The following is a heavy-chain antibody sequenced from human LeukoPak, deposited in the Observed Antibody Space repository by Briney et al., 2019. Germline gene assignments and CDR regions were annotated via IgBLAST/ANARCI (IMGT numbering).Heavy chain of an antibody. J-gene: IGHJ4*02. V-gene: IGHV3-23*01. CDR2: ISGSGGST. Sequence: GGSLRLSCAASGFTFSSYAMSWVRQAPGKGLEWVSAISGSGGSTYYADSVKGRFTISRDNSKNTLYLQMNSLRAEDTAVYYCAKSTKRWLQPGSSDYWGQGTLVTVSS. D-gene: IGHD5-24*01. CDR3: AKSTKRWLQPGSSDY. CDR1: GFTFSSYA.